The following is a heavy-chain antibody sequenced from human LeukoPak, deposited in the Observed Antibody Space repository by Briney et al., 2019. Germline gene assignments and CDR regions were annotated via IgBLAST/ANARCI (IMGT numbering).Heavy chain of an antibody. CDR3: ARGTVTTFGGVFDY. CDR1: GFTFSSYS. CDR2: ISSSSYI. D-gene: IGHD4-17*01. J-gene: IGHJ4*02. Sequence: GGSLRLSCAASGFTFSSYSMNWVRQAPGKGLEWVSSISSSSYIYYADSVKGRFTISRDNAKNSLYLQMNSLRAEDTAVYYCARGTVTTFGGVFDYWGQGTLVTVSS. V-gene: IGHV3-21*04.